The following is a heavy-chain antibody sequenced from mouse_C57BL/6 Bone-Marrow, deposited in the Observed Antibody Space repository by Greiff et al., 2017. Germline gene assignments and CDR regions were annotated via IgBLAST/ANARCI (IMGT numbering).Heavy chain of an antibody. CDR1: GYTFTSYW. V-gene: IGHV1-50*01. J-gene: IGHJ4*01. D-gene: IGHD1-1*01. CDR3: AREDITTVVADYYAMDY. CDR2: IDPSDSYT. Sequence: QVQLQQPGAELVKPGASVKLSCKASGYTFTSYWMQWVKQRPGQGLEWIGEIDPSDSYTNYNQKFKGKATFTVDTSSSTAYMQLSSLTSEDSAVYYCAREDITTVVADYYAMDYWGQGTSVTVSS.